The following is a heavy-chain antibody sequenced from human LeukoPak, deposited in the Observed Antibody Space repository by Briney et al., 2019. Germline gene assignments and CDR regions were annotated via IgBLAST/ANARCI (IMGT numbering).Heavy chain of an antibody. CDR1: GGSFSGYY. CDR2: INHSGST. D-gene: IGHD6-19*01. CDR3: ARVSSGWYPYYYYYMDV. Sequence: KPSETLSLTCAVYGGSFSGYYWSWIRQPPGKGLEWIGEINHSGSTNYNPSLKSRVTISVDTSKNQFSLKLSSVTAADTAVYYCARVSSGWYPYYYYYMDVWGKGTTVTISS. J-gene: IGHJ6*03. V-gene: IGHV4-34*01.